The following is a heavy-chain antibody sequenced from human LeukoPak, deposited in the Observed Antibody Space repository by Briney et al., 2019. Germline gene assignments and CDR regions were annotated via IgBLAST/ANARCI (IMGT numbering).Heavy chain of an antibody. CDR2: IIPMFGTA. Sequence: ASVKVSCKASGGTFSSYAISWVRQAPGQGLEWMGGIIPMFGTANYTQKVQGRVTITADESTSTAYMELSSLRSEDTAVCYCGTGMFREPLNDYWGPGTLVTVSS. V-gene: IGHV1-69*13. CDR3: GTGMFREPLNDY. J-gene: IGHJ4*02. D-gene: IGHD3-10*02. CDR1: GGTFSSYA.